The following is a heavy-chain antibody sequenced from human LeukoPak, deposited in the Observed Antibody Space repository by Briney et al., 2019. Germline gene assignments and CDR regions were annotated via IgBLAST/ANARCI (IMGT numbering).Heavy chain of an antibody. CDR1: GFNFNKYW. V-gene: IGHV3-74*01. Sequence: GGSLRLSCAASGFNFNKYWMHWVRQAPGKGLVWVSRINGDETTTSYADSVKGGFTMSRDNAKNTLYLQMSGLRAEDTAVYYCATGNYYDSRGYYTFGHWGQGTLVTVSS. D-gene: IGHD3-22*01. CDR2: INGDETTT. J-gene: IGHJ4*02. CDR3: ATGNYYDSRGYYTFGH.